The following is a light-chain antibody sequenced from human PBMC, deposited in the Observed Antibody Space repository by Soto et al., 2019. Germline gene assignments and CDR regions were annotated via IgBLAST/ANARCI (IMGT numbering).Light chain of an antibody. V-gene: IGKV3-20*01. CDR1: QSVTGSY. Sequence: EIVLTQSPGTLSLSPGEGATLSCRASQSVTGSYLAWYQQKPGQAPRLLIYGASSRATGIPDRFSGSGSGTDFTLTISRLEPDDFAVYCCQQYGSSPPTVGQGTKVEMK. CDR3: QQYGSSPPT. J-gene: IGKJ1*01. CDR2: GAS.